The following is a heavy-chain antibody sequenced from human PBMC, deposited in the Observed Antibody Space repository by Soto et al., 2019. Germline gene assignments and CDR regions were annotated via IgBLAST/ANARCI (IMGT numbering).Heavy chain of an antibody. Sequence: QVQLVQSGAEVKKPGSAVKVSCKASGGTFSSYAISWVRQAPGQGLEWMGGIIPIFGTANYAQKFQGRVTITADESTSTAYMELSSLRSEDTAVYYCASRGNYYDSSGYWESFQHWGQGTLITVSS. D-gene: IGHD3-22*01. CDR3: ASRGNYYDSSGYWESFQH. J-gene: IGHJ1*01. CDR2: IIPIFGTA. CDR1: GGTFSSYA. V-gene: IGHV1-69*01.